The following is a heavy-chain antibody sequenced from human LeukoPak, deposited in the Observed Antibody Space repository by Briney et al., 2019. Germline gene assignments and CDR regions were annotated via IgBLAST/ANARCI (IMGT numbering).Heavy chain of an antibody. CDR2: IIPFFGTA. CDR3: ARAPIAVAGAILYDY. Sequence: VASVKVSCKASGGTFSSYAISWVRQAPGQGLECMGGIIPFFGTANYAQKFQGRVTITADKSTSTAYMELSSLRSEDTAVYYCARAPIAVAGAILYDYWGQGTLVTVSS. V-gene: IGHV1-69*06. CDR1: GGTFSSYA. J-gene: IGHJ4*02. D-gene: IGHD6-19*01.